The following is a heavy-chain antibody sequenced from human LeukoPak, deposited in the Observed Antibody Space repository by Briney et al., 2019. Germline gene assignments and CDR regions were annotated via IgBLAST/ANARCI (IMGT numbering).Heavy chain of an antibody. CDR2: IIPILGIA. CDR3: ANESPHLLAMVTYDDKYGMDV. Sequence: ASVKVSCKASGGTFSSYAISWVRQAPGQGLEWMGRIIPILGIANYAQKFQGRVTITADKSTSTAYMELSSLRSEDTAVYYCANESPHLLAMVTYDDKYGMDVWGQGTTVTVSS. CDR1: GGTFSSYA. J-gene: IGHJ6*02. V-gene: IGHV1-69*04. D-gene: IGHD5-18*01.